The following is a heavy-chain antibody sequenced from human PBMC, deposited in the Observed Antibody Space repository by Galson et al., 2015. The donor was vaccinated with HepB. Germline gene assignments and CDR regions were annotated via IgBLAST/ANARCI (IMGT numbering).Heavy chain of an antibody. Sequence: ETLSLTCTVSGDSIGRSSSYWSWIRQPSGKGLEWIGYIYHSGSTSYNPSLKSRVTISVDTSNNQFSLRLSSVTAADTAVYFCAREKSPDFWSGHYTTHFDYWGQGTLVTVSS. CDR3: AREKSPDFWSGHYTTHFDY. D-gene: IGHD3-3*01. CDR2: IYHSGST. J-gene: IGHJ4*02. CDR1: GDSIGRSSSY. V-gene: IGHV4-61*01.